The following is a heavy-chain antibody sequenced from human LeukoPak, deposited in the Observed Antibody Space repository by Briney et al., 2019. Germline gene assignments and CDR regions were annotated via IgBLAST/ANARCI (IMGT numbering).Heavy chain of an antibody. J-gene: IGHJ3*02. CDR2: INWNGGST. CDR3: AKDIYYDSSGYPDAFDI. D-gene: IGHD3-22*01. CDR1: GFTFDDYG. V-gene: IGHV3-20*04. Sequence: GGSLRLSCAASGFTFDDYGMRWVRQAPGKGLEWVSGINWNGGSTSYADSVKGRFTISRDNAKNSLYLQMNSLRAEDTAVYYCAKDIYYDSSGYPDAFDIWGQGTMVTVSS.